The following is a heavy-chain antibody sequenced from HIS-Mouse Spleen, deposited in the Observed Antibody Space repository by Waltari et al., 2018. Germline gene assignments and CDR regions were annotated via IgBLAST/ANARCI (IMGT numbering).Heavy chain of an antibody. CDR3: AREIPYSSSWYDWYFDL. CDR1: GGSISSSSYY. Sequence: QLQLQESGPGLVKPSETLSLTCTVSGGSISSSSYYWGWIRQPPGKGLEWIGSIYYSGSTYYKPSIKSRVTISVDTSKNQFSLKLSSVTAADTAVYYCAREIPYSSSWYDWYFDLWGRGTLVTVSS. V-gene: IGHV4-39*07. D-gene: IGHD6-13*01. J-gene: IGHJ2*01. CDR2: IYYSGST.